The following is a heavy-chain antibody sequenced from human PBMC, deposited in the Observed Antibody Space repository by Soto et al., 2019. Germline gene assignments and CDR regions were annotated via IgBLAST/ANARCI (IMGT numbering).Heavy chain of an antibody. V-gene: IGHV3-73*02. Sequence: EVQLVESGGGLVQPGGSLKLSCTASGFTFSDSPMHWVRQSSGKGLEWVGRIRSKANNYATAYGASVKGRFTISRDDSKNTAYLQMNSLKTEDASVYYCNSHSPEDMRRTWGQGTLVTVSS. J-gene: IGHJ5*02. CDR2: IRSKANNYAT. CDR1: GFTFSDSP. D-gene: IGHD2-15*01. CDR3: NSHSPEDMRRT.